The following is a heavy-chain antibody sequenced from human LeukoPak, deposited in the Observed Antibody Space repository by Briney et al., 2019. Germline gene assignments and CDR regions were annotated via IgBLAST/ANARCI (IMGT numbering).Heavy chain of an antibody. V-gene: IGHV3-7*01. CDR3: ASGNHFDY. CDR1: GFTLSNSW. J-gene: IGHJ4*02. Sequence: GGSLRLSRAASGFTLSNSWMSWVRPAPGVGLEFVANIKQDGSEMYYVDSVKGRFTISRDNAKNSLYLQMNSLRVEDTAVYYCASGNHFDYWGQGTLVTVSS. CDR2: IKQDGSEM. D-gene: IGHD1-14*01.